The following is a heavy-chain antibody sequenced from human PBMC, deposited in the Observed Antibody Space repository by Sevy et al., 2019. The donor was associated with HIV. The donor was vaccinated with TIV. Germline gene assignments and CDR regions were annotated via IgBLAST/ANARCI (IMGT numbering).Heavy chain of an antibody. CDR2: ISNSGPTI. CDR3: ARELPPSATTVGHFDY. CDR1: GFTFSSYE. J-gene: IGHJ4*02. D-gene: IGHD4-17*01. Sequence: GGSLRLSCAASGFTFSSYEMNWVRQAPGKGLEWVSYISNSGPTISYSDSVRGRISISKENARDSLFLQMNSLRAEGTAVYYCARELPPSATTVGHFDYWGQGTLVTVSS. V-gene: IGHV3-48*03.